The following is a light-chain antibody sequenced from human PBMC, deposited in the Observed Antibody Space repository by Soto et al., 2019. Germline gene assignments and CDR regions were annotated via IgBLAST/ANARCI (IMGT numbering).Light chain of an antibody. V-gene: IGLV1-40*01. CDR3: QAYDYSLTASV. Sequence: QSALAQPPSVSGAPGQRVTISCTGNSSNLGAGYDVHWYQQLPGAAPKLVIFGNRNRPSGVPERFSGSKSGTSASLAITGLQTEDEADYYCQAYDYSLTASVFGGGTKVTVL. J-gene: IGLJ3*02. CDR1: SSNLGAGYD. CDR2: GNR.